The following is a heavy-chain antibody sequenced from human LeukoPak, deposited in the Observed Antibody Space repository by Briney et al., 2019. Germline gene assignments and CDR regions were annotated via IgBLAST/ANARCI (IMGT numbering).Heavy chain of an antibody. CDR2: LPPDELGI. CDR3: VGTIASRGSEY. V-gene: IGHV3-74*01. Sequence: GGSLRLSCAASGFTFTNYWMHWVRQAPGMGLVWVSRLPPDELGIIYADSVKGRFTVSRDNAKNTVYLQMNNLRVDDTAMYYCVGTIASRGSEYWXQGALVTVSS. D-gene: IGHD6-6*01. CDR1: GFTFTNYW. J-gene: IGHJ4*02.